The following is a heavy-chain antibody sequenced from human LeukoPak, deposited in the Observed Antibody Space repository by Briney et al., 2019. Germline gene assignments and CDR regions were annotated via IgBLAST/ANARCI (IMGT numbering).Heavy chain of an antibody. D-gene: IGHD1-26*01. Sequence: GESLKISCEGSGYSFTSYWIGWVRQMPGKGLEWMGIIYPGGSDIRYSPSFQGQATISADKSIDTAYLQWSSLKASDSAMYYCASRTGSYYPFDSWGQGTLVTVSS. CDR2: IYPGGSDI. CDR1: GYSFTSYW. CDR3: ASRTGSYYPFDS. V-gene: IGHV5-51*03. J-gene: IGHJ4*02.